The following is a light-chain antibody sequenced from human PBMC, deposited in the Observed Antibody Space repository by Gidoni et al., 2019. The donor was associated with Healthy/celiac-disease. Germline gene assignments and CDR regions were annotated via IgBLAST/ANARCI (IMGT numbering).Light chain of an antibody. V-gene: IGKV1-39*01. CDR3: QQSYSTHT. Sequence: DIQMTPSPSSLSASVGDRVTITCRASQSISSYLNLYQQKPGKAPKLLIYAASSLQSGVPSRFSGSGSGTDFTLTISSLQPEDFATYYCQQSYSTHTFGQGTKLEIK. CDR2: AAS. CDR1: QSISSY. J-gene: IGKJ2*01.